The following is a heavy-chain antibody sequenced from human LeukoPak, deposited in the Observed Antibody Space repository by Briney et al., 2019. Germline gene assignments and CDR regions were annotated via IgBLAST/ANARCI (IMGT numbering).Heavy chain of an antibody. Sequence: GESLGLSCAVSGFTFSTFDMSWVRQAPGKGLEWVSSITTASHYIYYADSVKGRFTVSRDNAKNSLYLQMNSLRAEDTAVYYCARDEGYSYGSCDYWGQGTLVTVSS. CDR2: ITTASHYI. CDR1: GFTFSTFD. V-gene: IGHV3-21*01. J-gene: IGHJ4*02. CDR3: ARDEGYSYGSCDY. D-gene: IGHD5-18*01.